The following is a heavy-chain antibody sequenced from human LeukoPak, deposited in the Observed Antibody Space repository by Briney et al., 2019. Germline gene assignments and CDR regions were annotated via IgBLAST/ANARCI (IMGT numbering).Heavy chain of an antibody. V-gene: IGHV3-23*01. CDR3: AKNHYFPGDLDY. CDR2: ISGSGGST. J-gene: IGHJ4*02. CDR1: GFTFSSYA. Sequence: GRSLRLSCAASGFTFSSYAMSWVRQAPGKGLEWVSAISGSGGSTYYADSVKGRFTISRDNSKNTLYLQMNSLRAEDTAVYYCAKNHYFPGDLDYWGQGTLVTVSS. D-gene: IGHD7-27*01.